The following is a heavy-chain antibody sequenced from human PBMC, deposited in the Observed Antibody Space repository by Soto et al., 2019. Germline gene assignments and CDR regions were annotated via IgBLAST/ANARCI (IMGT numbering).Heavy chain of an antibody. CDR3: ARLTDSGSFFDY. J-gene: IGHJ4*02. D-gene: IGHD1-26*01. Sequence: SETLCLTCTVPGGSISSSSYYWGWIRQPPGKGLEWIGSIYYSGSTYYNPSLKSRVTISVDTSKNQFSLKLSSVTAADTAVYYCARLTDSGSFFDYWGQGTLVTVSS. CDR2: IYYSGST. CDR1: GGSISSSSYY. V-gene: IGHV4-39*01.